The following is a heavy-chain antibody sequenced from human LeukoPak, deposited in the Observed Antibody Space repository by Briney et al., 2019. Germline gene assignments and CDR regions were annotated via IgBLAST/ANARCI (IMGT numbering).Heavy chain of an antibody. D-gene: IGHD2-2*01. CDR3: ARLGATSSRKYYFDY. Sequence: GGSLRLSCAASGFTFDDYGMSWVRQVPGKGLEWVSGINWIGGSTGYADSVKGRFTISRDNAKNSLYLQMNNLSADDTAVYYCARLGATSSRKYYFDYWGQGTLVTVSS. CDR1: GFTFDDYG. CDR2: INWIGGST. V-gene: IGHV3-20*04. J-gene: IGHJ4*02.